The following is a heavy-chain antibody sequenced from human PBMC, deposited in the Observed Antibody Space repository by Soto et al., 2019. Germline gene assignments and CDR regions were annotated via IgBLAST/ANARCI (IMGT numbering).Heavy chain of an antibody. CDR3: TREKGHPYLFAY. J-gene: IGHJ4*02. CDR1: GYTFTSYF. Sequence: GASVKVSCKTSGYTFTSYFMHYVRQAPGQGLEYVGMIDPYSGVTNYAQKFKGRVSMTRDTSTTSVYLELNSLRSEDTAVYYCTREKGHPYLFAYWGLGTLVTVSS. V-gene: IGHV1-46*03. CDR2: IDPYSGVT.